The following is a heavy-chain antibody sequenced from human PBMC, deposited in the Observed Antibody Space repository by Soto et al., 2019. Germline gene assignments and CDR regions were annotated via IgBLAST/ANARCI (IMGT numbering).Heavy chain of an antibody. CDR2: ISTGSTYI. V-gene: IGHV3-21*01. CDR1: GFTFMSYG. J-gene: IGHJ6*02. CDR3: ARPYYYGLDV. Sequence: GGSLRLSCAASGFTFMSYGMHWVRQATGKGLEWVSSISTGSTYIYYADSVKGRFTISRDNAKNLLYLQMNSLRAEDTAVYYCARPYYYGLDVWGQGTTLTVSS.